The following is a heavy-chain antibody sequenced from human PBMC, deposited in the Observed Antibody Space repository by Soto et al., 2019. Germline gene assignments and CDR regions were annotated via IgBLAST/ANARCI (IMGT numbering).Heavy chain of an antibody. CDR1: GFTFSTYG. CDR2: INQDGSTN. V-gene: IGHV3-7*01. J-gene: IGHJ4*02. D-gene: IGHD3-10*01. Sequence: GGSLRLSCAASGFTFSTYGMSWARQAPGKGLEWVAHINQDGSTNYHVDSVKGRFTISRDNARNSLYLQMNSLRAEDTAVYYCARDKYGSLDYFAPGTLVTLSS. CDR3: ARDKYGSLDY.